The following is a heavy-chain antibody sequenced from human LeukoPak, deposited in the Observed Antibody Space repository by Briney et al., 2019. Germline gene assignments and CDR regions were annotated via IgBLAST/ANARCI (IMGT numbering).Heavy chain of an antibody. Sequence: PSETLSLTCTVSGGSISSSSYYWGWIRQPPGKGLEWIGSIYHSGSTYYNPSLKSRVTISVDTSKNQFSLKLSSVTAADTAVYYCARESPSPYGGNLGLDYWGQGTLVTVSS. D-gene: IGHD4-23*01. CDR2: IYHSGST. J-gene: IGHJ4*02. CDR3: ARESPSPYGGNLGLDY. V-gene: IGHV4-39*07. CDR1: GGSISSSSYY.